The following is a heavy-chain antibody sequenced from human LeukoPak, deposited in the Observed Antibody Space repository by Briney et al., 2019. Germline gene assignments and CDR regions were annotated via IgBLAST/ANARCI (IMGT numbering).Heavy chain of an antibody. D-gene: IGHD6-19*01. CDR3: ARPRQWHRNDAFDI. J-gene: IGHJ3*02. CDR1: GYSFPTYW. CDR2: IYPGDSDT. Sequence: GESLKISCKGSGYSFPTYWIGWVRQMPGKGLEWMGIIYPGDSDTRYSPSFQGQVTISADQSISTAHLQWSSLKASDTAMYYCARPRQWHRNDAFDIWGQGTMVTVSS. V-gene: IGHV5-51*01.